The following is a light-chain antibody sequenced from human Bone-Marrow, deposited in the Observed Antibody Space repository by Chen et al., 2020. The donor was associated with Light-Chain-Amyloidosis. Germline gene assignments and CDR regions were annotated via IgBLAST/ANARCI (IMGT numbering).Light chain of an antibody. CDR3: QVWDRSSDRPV. Sequence: SYVLTQPSSVSVAPGQTATIACGGNNIGSTSVHWYQQTPGHAPLLVVYDDSDRPSGIPERLSGSNSGNPATLTISRVEAGDEADYYCQVWDRSSDRPVFGGGTKLTVL. J-gene: IGLJ3*02. V-gene: IGLV3-21*02. CDR2: DDS. CDR1: NIGSTS.